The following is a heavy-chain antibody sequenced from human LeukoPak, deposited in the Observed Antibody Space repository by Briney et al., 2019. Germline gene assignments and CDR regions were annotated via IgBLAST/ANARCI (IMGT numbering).Heavy chain of an antibody. D-gene: IGHD3-22*01. CDR3: ARDANYYDSSGYPFDY. J-gene: IGHJ4*02. CDR2: ISSSSYI. CDR1: GFTFSSYS. V-gene: IGHV3-21*01. Sequence: NPGGSLRLSCAASGFTFSSYSMNWVRQAPGEGLEWVSSISSSSYIYYADSVKGRFTISRDNAKNSLYLQMNSLRAEDTAVYYCARDANYYDSSGYPFDYWGQGTLVTVSS.